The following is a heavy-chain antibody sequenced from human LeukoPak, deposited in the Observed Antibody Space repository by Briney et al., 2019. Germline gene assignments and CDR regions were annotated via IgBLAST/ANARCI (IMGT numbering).Heavy chain of an antibody. V-gene: IGHV4-59*01. CDR3: ARSPVLYYFDY. Sequence: SETLSLTCTVSAGSISSYYWSWIRQPPGKGLEWIGYIHYSGSTNYNPSLKSRVTISVDTSQNQFSLKLSSVPAADTAVYYCARSPVLYYFDYWGQGTLVTVSS. J-gene: IGHJ4*02. CDR2: IHYSGST. CDR1: AGSISSYY.